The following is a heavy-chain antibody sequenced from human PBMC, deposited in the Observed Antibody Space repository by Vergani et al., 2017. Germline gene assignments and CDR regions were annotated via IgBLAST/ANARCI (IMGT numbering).Heavy chain of an antibody. D-gene: IGHD3-16*01. Sequence: QVQLQESGPGLVKPSQTLSLTCTVSGGSISSGSYYWSWIRQPPGKGLEWIGEINHRGSTNYNPSLKRRVTISVDTSKNQFSLKLSSVTAADTAVYYCARSGGALGFDYWGQGTLVTVSS. V-gene: IGHV4-31*03. J-gene: IGHJ4*02. CDR1: GGSISSGSYY. CDR3: ARSGGALGFDY. CDR2: INHRGST.